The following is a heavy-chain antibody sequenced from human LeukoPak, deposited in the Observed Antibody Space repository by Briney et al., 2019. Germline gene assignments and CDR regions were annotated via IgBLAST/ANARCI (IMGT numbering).Heavy chain of an antibody. Sequence: GGSLRLSCAASGFTFSSHAMHWVRQAPGKGLEWVSAISGSGGSTYYADSVKGRFTISRDNSKNTLYLQMNSLRAEDTAVYYCAKGDAESSSWYFDYWGQGTLVTVSS. J-gene: IGHJ4*02. CDR1: GFTFSSHA. CDR3: AKGDAESSSWYFDY. CDR2: ISGSGGST. D-gene: IGHD6-13*01. V-gene: IGHV3-23*01.